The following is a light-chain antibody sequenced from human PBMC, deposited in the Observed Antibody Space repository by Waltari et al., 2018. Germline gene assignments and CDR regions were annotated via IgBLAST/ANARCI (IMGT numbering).Light chain of an antibody. Sequence: QSVLTQPPSVSGPPGQRVTISCPGSSSNIGAGYDVHWYQQLPGTAPKLLIYANTNRPSGVPDRFSGSKSGTSASLAITGLQAEDEADYYCQSHDSSHYVFGTGTKVTVL. CDR2: ANT. V-gene: IGLV1-40*01. CDR1: SSNIGAGYD. CDR3: QSHDSSHYV. J-gene: IGLJ1*01.